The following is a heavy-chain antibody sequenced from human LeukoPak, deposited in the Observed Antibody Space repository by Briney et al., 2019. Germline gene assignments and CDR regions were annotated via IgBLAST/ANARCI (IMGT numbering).Heavy chain of an antibody. D-gene: IGHD6-13*01. CDR1: GGSISSYY. V-gene: IGHV4-4*07. J-gene: IGHJ4*02. Sequence: SETLSLTCTVSGGSISSYYWSWIRQPAGKGLEWIGRIYTSGSTNYNPSLKSRVTMSVDTSKNQFSLKLSSVTAADTAVYYCAKTKGEQLVLGPLDYWGQGTLVTVSS. CDR3: AKTKGEQLVLGPLDY. CDR2: IYTSGST.